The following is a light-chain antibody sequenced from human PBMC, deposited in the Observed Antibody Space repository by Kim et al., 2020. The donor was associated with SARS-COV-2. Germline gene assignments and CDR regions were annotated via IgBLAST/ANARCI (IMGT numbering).Light chain of an antibody. CDR2: WAS. Sequence: DIVMTQSPDSLAVSLGERATINCKSSQTVLYSPNNKNYLAWYQQKPGQPPKLLIYWASTRESGVPDRFSGSGSGTGFTLTISSLQAEDVAVYYCQQYYSTPLTFGQGTKVDIK. CDR3: QQYYSTPLT. J-gene: IGKJ1*01. V-gene: IGKV4-1*01. CDR1: QTVLYSPNNKNY.